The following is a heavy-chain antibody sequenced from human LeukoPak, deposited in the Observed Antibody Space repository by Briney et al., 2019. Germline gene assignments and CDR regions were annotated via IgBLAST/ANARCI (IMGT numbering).Heavy chain of an antibody. CDR2: IYGNDNK. CDR3: VHDIPGGEGFLH. D-gene: IGHD2-2*01. CDR1: GFSLSTSKVG. J-gene: IGHJ1*01. V-gene: IGHV2-5*01. Sequence: ESGPTLVNPTQTLTLTRTFSGFSLSTSKVGVGWVRQPPGKALQWLALIYGNDNKRYSPSLKNRLTISKDTSINSVVLTMTNMDPVDTATYYCVHDIPGGEGFLHWGQGTMVTVSS.